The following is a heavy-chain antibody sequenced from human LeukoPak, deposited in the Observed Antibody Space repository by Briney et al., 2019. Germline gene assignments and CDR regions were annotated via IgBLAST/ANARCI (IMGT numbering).Heavy chain of an antibody. J-gene: IGHJ4*02. CDR1: GFDFSSNW. CDR2: IKGDGIST. CDR3: ARIMTTVTTVEY. V-gene: IGHV3-74*01. Sequence: GGSLRLSCAASGFDFSSNWMHWVRHAPGQGLVWVSRIKGDGISTNYADSVKGRFTISRDIAKNTLYLQMNSLRAEDTAVYYCARIMTTVTTVEYWGQGTLVTVSS. D-gene: IGHD4-17*01.